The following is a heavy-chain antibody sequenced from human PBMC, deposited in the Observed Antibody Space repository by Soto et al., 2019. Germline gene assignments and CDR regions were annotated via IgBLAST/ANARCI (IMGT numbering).Heavy chain of an antibody. CDR2: ISSNXVGT. CDR3: XXXXXXXXXXXXV. V-gene: IGHV3-64*01. Sequence: EVQLAESGGGLAQPGGSLRLSCAASGFTLSGYAMDWVRQAPGXGXEYVSGISSNXVGTYYANSVQGRFTISRDNXXXXXXXXXXXXXXXXXXXXXXXXXXXXXXXXXXVWGKGTTVTVSS. CDR1: GFTLSGYA. J-gene: IGHJ6*03.